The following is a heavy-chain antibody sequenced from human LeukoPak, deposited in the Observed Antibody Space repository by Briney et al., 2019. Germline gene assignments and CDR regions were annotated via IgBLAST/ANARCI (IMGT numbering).Heavy chain of an antibody. V-gene: IGHV4-34*01. J-gene: IGHJ4*02. D-gene: IGHD1-1*01. CDR3: TRGWGTGTPFDY. CDR1: GGSFGGYY. CDR2: INHSGST. Sequence: PSETLSLTCAVYGGSFGGYYWSWTRQPPGKGLEWIGEINHSGSTNYNPSLKSRVTISVDTSKNQFSLKLSSVTAADTAVYYCTRGWGTGTPFDYWGQGTLVTVSS.